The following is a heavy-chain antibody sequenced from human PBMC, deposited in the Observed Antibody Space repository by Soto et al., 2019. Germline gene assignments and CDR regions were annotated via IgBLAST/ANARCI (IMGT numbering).Heavy chain of an antibody. D-gene: IGHD5-12*01. CDR1: GFTFSSYS. V-gene: IGHV3-21*01. J-gene: IGHJ5*01. Sequence: EVQLVESGGGLVKPGGSPRLSCAASGFTFSSYSMNWVRQAPGKGLEWVSSISSSSTYIYYADSVKGRFTISRDNAKNSLYLQMNSLRVEDTAVYYCARSPVEIVATSLYWFDSWGQGTLVTVSS. CDR2: ISSSSTYI. CDR3: ARSPVEIVATSLYWFDS.